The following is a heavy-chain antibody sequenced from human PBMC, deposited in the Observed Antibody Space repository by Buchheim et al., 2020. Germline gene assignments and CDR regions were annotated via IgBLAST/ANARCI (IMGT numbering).Heavy chain of an antibody. CDR2: INHSGST. V-gene: IGHV4-34*01. Sequence: QVQLQQWGAGLLKPSETLSLTCAVYGGSFSGYYWTWMRQPPGKGLEWIGEINHSGSTNYNPSLKSRVTISLDTSKSQFSLRLSSVTAADTAVYYCAREVMQVWLQPYSYHYGMDVWGQGTT. CDR1: GGSFSGYY. CDR3: AREVMQVWLQPYSYHYGMDV. J-gene: IGHJ6*02. D-gene: IGHD5-18*01.